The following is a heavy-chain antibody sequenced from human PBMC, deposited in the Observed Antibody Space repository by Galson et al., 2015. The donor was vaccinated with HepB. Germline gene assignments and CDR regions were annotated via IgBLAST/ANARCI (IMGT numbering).Heavy chain of an antibody. D-gene: IGHD2/OR15-2a*01. CDR1: GYTLTNYH. Sequence: SVKVSCKASGYTLTNYHFHWVRQAPGQGPEWMGKIFAGGGSTRFAERLQGRVTLTRDSSTSTIYMEVSSLRSDDTAVYYCARETPDTYYFDSWGQGTLVTVSS. CDR2: IFAGGGST. V-gene: IGHV1-46*01. CDR3: ARETPDTYYFDS. J-gene: IGHJ4*02.